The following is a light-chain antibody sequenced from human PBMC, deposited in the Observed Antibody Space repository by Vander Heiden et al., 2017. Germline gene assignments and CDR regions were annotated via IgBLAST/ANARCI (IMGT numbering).Light chain of an antibody. CDR2: DVS. CDR3: CSYAGSYTWV. Sequence: QSALTQPRSVSGSPGQSVPISCPGTSSDVGGYHYVSWYQQHPGKAPKLMIYDVSKRPSGVPDRFSGSKFGNTASLTISGLQTEDEADYYCCSYAGSYTWVFGGGTKLTVL. CDR1: SSDVGGYHY. V-gene: IGLV2-11*01. J-gene: IGLJ3*02.